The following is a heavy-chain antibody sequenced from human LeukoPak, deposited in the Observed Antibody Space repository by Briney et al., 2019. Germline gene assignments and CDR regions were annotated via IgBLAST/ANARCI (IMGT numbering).Heavy chain of an antibody. V-gene: IGHV3-23*01. Sequence: GGSLRLSCTASGFTFSSYAMSWVRQAPGKGLEWVSTIGGSGGTTYYADSVKGRFIISRDNSKNTLYLQMNTLRAEDTAVYYCAKVTSFWGQGALVTVSS. CDR2: IGGSGGTT. CDR3: AKVTSF. D-gene: IGHD1/OR15-1a*01. CDR1: GFTFSSYA. J-gene: IGHJ4*02.